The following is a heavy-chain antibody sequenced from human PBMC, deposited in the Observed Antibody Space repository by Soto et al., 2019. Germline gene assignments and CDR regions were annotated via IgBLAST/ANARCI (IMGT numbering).Heavy chain of an antibody. CDR3: ARVRGGYGDYWFDP. CDR1: GFTVSSNY. Sequence: EVQLVESGGGLIQPGGSLRLSCAASGFTVSSNYMSWVRQAPGKGLEWVSGIYSGGSTYYADSVKGRFTISRDNSNNTLYLQMNSLRAEDTGVYYCARVRGGYGDYWFDPWGQGTLVTVSS. V-gene: IGHV3-53*01. D-gene: IGHD4-17*01. CDR2: IYSGGST. J-gene: IGHJ5*02.